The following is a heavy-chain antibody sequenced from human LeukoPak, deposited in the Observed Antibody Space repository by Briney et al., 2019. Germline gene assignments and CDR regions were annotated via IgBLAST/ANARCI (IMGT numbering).Heavy chain of an antibody. CDR1: GFTFSSYA. J-gene: IGHJ3*02. V-gene: IGHV3-30-3*01. Sequence: GGSLRLSCAASGFTFSSYALHWVRQAPGKGLEWVALISYDGSNKFYADSVKGRFTVSRDSSKNTVYLQMNSLRAEDTAVYYCARDILPSGSKAFDIWGQGTMVTVSS. D-gene: IGHD3-10*01. CDR2: ISYDGSNK. CDR3: ARDILPSGSKAFDI.